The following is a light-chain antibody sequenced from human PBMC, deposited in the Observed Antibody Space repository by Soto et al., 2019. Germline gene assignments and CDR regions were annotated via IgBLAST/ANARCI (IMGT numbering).Light chain of an antibody. CDR1: SSNIGAGYD. Sequence: QSVLTQPPSVSVAPGQSVTISCTGSSSNIGAGYDVHWYQQLPGTAPKLLIYRNTNRPSGVPDRFSGSKSGTSASLAITGLLAEDEADYYCQSYDSSLNVYVFGTGTKLTVL. CDR3: QSYDSSLNVYV. J-gene: IGLJ1*01. CDR2: RNT. V-gene: IGLV1-40*01.